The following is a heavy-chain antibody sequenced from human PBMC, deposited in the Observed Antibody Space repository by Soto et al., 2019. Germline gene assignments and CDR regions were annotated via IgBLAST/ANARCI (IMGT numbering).Heavy chain of an antibody. Sequence: SGGFLRLSCAASGFTFSNAWMNWVRQAPGKGLEWVSVISGSVGSTYYADSVKGRFTISRDNSKNTLYLQMNSLRAEDTAVYYCAKRTVGWYFDLWGRGTLVTVSS. CDR3: AKRTVGWYFDL. CDR2: ISGSVGST. CDR1: GFTFSNAW. V-gene: IGHV3-23*01. D-gene: IGHD4-17*01. J-gene: IGHJ2*01.